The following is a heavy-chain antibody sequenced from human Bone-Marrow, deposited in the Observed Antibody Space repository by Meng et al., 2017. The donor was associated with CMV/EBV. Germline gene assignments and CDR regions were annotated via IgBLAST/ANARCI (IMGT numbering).Heavy chain of an antibody. CDR1: GGSISSSSYY. D-gene: IGHD2-2*01. Sequence: SETLSLTCTVSGGSISSSSYYWGWIRQPPGKGLEWIGSIYYSGSTYYNPSLKSRVTISVDTSKNQCPLKLSSVTAADTAAYYCARDWGGYCSSTSCYEVDPWGQGTLVTVSS. J-gene: IGHJ5*02. V-gene: IGHV4-39*06. CDR2: IYYSGST. CDR3: ARDWGGYCSSTSCYEVDP.